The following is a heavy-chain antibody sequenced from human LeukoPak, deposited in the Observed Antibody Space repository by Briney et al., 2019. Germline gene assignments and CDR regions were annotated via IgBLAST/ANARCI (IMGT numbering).Heavy chain of an antibody. Sequence: SETLSLTCTVSGGSISSSSYYWGWVRQPPGKGLEWIGEIYHSGSTNYNPSLKSRVTISVDKSKNQFSLKLSSVTAADTAVYYCASYSGSSHFDYWGQGTLVTVSS. V-gene: IGHV4-39*07. D-gene: IGHD1-26*01. CDR2: IYHSGST. CDR1: GGSISSSSYY. J-gene: IGHJ4*02. CDR3: ASYSGSSHFDY.